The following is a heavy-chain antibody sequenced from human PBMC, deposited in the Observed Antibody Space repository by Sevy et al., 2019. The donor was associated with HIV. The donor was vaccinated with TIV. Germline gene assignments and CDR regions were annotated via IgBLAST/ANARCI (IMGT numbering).Heavy chain of an antibody. D-gene: IGHD3-10*01. CDR3: ARDFKYYGSGTLLNYYGMDV. Sequence: SETLSLTCAVSGYSISSGYYWGWIRQPPGKGLEWIGSIYHSGSTYYNPSLKSRVTISVDTSKNQFSLKLSSVTAADTAVYYCARDFKYYGSGTLLNYYGMDVWGQGTTVTVSS. CDR2: IYHSGST. CDR1: GYSISSGYY. V-gene: IGHV4-38-2*02. J-gene: IGHJ6*02.